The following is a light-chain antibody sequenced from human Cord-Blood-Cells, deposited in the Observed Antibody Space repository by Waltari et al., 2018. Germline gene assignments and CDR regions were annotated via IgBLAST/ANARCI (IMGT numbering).Light chain of an antibody. Sequence: EIVLTQSPANLSLSPGERATLSCRASQSVSSYLAWYKQKPGQAPRLLIYDASNRATGIPARFSGSGSGTDFTLTISSLEPEDFAVYYCQQRSNWPLTFGGGTKVEIK. V-gene: IGKV3-11*01. CDR3: QQRSNWPLT. J-gene: IGKJ4*01. CDR1: QSVSSY. CDR2: DAS.